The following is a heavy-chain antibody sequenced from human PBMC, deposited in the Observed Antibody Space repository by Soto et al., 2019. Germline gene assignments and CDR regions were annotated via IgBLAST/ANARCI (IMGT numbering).Heavy chain of an antibody. CDR2: IYYSGTT. J-gene: IGHJ6*02. Sequence: PSETLSLTCTVSGGSISSYYWSWIRQPPGKGLEWIGSIYYSGTTYYSPSLKSRVTISVDTSKNQFSLKLSSVTAADTAVYYCARDRVPTVVPYYYYGMDVWGQGTTVTVS. CDR3: ARDRVPTVVPYYYYGMDV. CDR1: GGSISSYY. D-gene: IGHD4-17*01. V-gene: IGHV4-39*07.